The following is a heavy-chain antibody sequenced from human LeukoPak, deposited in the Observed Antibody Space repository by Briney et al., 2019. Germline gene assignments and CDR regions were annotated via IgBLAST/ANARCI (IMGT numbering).Heavy chain of an antibody. J-gene: IGHJ5*02. V-gene: IGHV4-39*01. Sequence: SETLSLTCTVSGGSISSSSYYWGWIRQSPGKGLEWIGSIYYSGSTYYNPSLKSRVTISVDTSKNQFSLKLSSVTAADTAVYYCARLCSWYYNWFDPWGQGTLVTVSS. CDR1: GGSISSSSYY. CDR3: ARLCSWYYNWFDP. D-gene: IGHD2-15*01. CDR2: IYYSGST.